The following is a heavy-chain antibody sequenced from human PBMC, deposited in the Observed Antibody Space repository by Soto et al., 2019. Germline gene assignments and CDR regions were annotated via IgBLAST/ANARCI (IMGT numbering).Heavy chain of an antibody. Sequence: PSETLSLTCTVSGGSISSYYWSWIRQPPEKGLEWIGYIYYSGSTNYNPSLKSRVTISVDTSKNQFSLKLSSVTAADTAVYYCARRYGYSFDYWGQGTLVTVSS. D-gene: IGHD1-1*01. CDR2: IYYSGST. CDR3: ARRYGYSFDY. J-gene: IGHJ4*02. V-gene: IGHV4-59*08. CDR1: GGSISSYY.